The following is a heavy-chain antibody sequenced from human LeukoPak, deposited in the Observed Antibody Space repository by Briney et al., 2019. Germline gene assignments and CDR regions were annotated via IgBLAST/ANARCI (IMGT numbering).Heavy chain of an antibody. J-gene: IGHJ6*03. CDR3: ARDGGYSSGWSYYYYMDV. CDR1: GYTFTSYG. V-gene: IGHV1-18*01. Sequence: GASVKVSCKASGYTFTSYGISWVRQSPGQGLEWMGWISAYNGNTNYAQKLQGRVTMTTDTSTSTAYMELRSLRSDDTAVYYCARDGGYSSGWSYYYYMDVWGKGTTVTVSS. D-gene: IGHD6-19*01. CDR2: ISAYNGNT.